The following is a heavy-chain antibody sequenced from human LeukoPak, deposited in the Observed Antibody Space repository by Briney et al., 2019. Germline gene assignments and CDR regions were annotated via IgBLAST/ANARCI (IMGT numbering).Heavy chain of an antibody. V-gene: IGHV3-48*03. Sequence: QPGGSLRLSCAASGFTFSSYEMNWVRQAPGKGLEWVSYISSSGSTIYYADSVKGRFTISRDNAKNSLYLQMNSLRAEDMAVYYCARASYGYGNNWLDPWGQGTLVTVSS. D-gene: IGHD5-18*01. J-gene: IGHJ5*02. CDR3: ARASYGYGNNWLDP. CDR1: GFTFSSYE. CDR2: ISSSGSTI.